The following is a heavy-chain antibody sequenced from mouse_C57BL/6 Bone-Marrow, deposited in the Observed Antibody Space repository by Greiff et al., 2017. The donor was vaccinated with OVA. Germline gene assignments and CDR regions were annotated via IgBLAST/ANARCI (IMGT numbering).Heavy chain of an antibody. CDR1: GYTFTSYG. Sequence: QVQLQQSGAELARPGASVKLSCKASGYTFTSYGISWVKQRTGQGLEWIGDIYPGSGSTNYNEKFKSKATLTVDTSSSTAYMQLSSLTSEDSAVYYCANYDYDRMDYWGQGTSVTVSS. D-gene: IGHD2-4*01. CDR3: ANYDYDRMDY. J-gene: IGHJ4*01. V-gene: IGHV1-81*01. CDR2: IYPGSGST.